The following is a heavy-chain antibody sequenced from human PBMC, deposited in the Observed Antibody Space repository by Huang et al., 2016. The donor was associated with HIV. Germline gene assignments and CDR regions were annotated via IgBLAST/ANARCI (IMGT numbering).Heavy chain of an antibody. CDR1: VYTLTELS. CDR2: CDPGMCET. J-gene: IGHJ4*02. D-gene: IGHD3-9*01. CDR3: ATGFDVFFDF. V-gene: IGHV1-24*01. Sequence: QVQLVQSRAEVKKPGASVKVSCKVSVYTLTELSIHWVRQPPGKGLEWMGCCDPGMCETIYAQKFQGRVTMTEDTSTETAFMELSGLRPEDTAVYYCATGFDVFFDFWGQGTLVTVSS.